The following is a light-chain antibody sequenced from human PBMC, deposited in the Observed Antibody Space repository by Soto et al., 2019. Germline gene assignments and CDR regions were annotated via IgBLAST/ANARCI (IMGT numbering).Light chain of an antibody. J-gene: IGKJ4*01. Sequence: EIVMTQSPATLSVSPGDRATLSCRASESVTSSLAWYQQKPGQPPRLLIYAASTRATGIPARFTGSGSGTDFTLTIRSLEPEDFAVYFCQQRSNWLTFGGGTKVDIK. CDR1: ESVTSS. CDR3: QQRSNWLT. V-gene: IGKV3-11*01. CDR2: AAS.